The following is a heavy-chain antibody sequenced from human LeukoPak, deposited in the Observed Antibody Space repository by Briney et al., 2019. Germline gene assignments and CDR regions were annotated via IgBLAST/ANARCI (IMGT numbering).Heavy chain of an antibody. D-gene: IGHD3-22*01. Sequence: GGSLRLSCAASGFTFSSYGMHWVRQAPGKGLEWVAVIWYDGSNKYYADSVKGRFTISRDNSKNTLYLQMNSLRAEDTAVYYCASGGYYYDSSGYYLLDYWGQGTLGTVSS. J-gene: IGHJ4*02. CDR2: IWYDGSNK. V-gene: IGHV3-33*01. CDR1: GFTFSSYG. CDR3: ASGGYYYDSSGYYLLDY.